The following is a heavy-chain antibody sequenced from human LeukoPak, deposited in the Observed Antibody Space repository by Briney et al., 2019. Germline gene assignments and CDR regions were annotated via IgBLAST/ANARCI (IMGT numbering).Heavy chain of an antibody. Sequence: PSETLSLTCTVSGGSISSYYWSWIRQPPGKGLEWIGYIYYSGSTNYNPSLKSRVTISVGTSKNQFSLKLSSVTAADTAVYYCARGQDPVAVPYYYMDVWGKGTTVTVSS. CDR3: ARGQDPVAVPYYYMDV. CDR2: IYYSGST. CDR1: GGSISSYY. J-gene: IGHJ6*03. V-gene: IGHV4-59*01. D-gene: IGHD3-22*01.